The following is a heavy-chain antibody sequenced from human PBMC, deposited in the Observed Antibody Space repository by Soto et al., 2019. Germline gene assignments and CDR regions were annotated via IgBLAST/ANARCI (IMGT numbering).Heavy chain of an antibody. D-gene: IGHD3-10*01. CDR3: ARVLVRGASSAPGGMDV. V-gene: IGHV4-30-4*01. CDR1: GGSISSGDYY. CDR2: IYYSGST. J-gene: IGHJ6*02. Sequence: SETLSLTCTVSGGSISSGDYYWSWIRQPPGKGLEWIGYIYYSGSTYYNPSLKSRVTISVDTSKNQFSLKLSSVTAADTAVYYCARVLVRGASSAPGGMDVWGQGTTVTVS.